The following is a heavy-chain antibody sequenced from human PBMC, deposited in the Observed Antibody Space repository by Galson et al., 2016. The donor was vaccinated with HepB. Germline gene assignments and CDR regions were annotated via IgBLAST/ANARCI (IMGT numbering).Heavy chain of an antibody. V-gene: IGHV3-72*01. J-gene: IGHJ3*02. CDR2: TRNKVNSYTT. CDR3: ARPSGKYSGGFDI. CDR1: GFRFSEHY. Sequence: SLRLSCAASGFRFSEHYMDWVRQAPGKRLEWVGRTRNKVNSYTTEYAASVKGRFTISRDDSKNSLYLQMNSLKTEDTALYYCARPSGKYSGGFDIWGQGTMVTVSS. D-gene: IGHD2/OR15-2a*01.